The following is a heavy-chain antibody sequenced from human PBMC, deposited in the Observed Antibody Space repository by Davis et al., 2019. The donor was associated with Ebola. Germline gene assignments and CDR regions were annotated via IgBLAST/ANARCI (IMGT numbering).Heavy chain of an antibody. CDR2: IYYSGST. CDR1: GGSVSSGSYY. J-gene: IGHJ4*02. D-gene: IGHD3-22*01. Sequence: MPSETLSLTCTVSGGSVSSGSYYWSWIRQPPEKGLEWVGYIYYSGSTNCNPSLKSRVTISVDTSKNQFSLKLSSVTAADTAVYYCARVVTMIVVTWGQGTLVTVSS. CDR3: ARVVTMIVVT. V-gene: IGHV4-61*01.